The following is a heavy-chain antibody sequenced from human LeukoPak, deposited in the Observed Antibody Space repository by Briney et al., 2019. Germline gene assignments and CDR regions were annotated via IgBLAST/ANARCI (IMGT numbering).Heavy chain of an antibody. Sequence: ASVKVSCKASGYTFTSYYMHWVRQAPGQGLEWMGIINPSGGSTSYTQKFQGRVTMTRDTSTSTVYMELSSLRSEDTAVYYCARGEFVVVPAASRIAAAGPHGGLDDFDYWGQGTLVTVSS. V-gene: IGHV1-46*01. CDR2: INPSGGST. CDR1: GYTFTSYY. D-gene: IGHD2-2*01. J-gene: IGHJ4*02. CDR3: ARGEFVVVPAASRIAAAGPHGGLDDFDY.